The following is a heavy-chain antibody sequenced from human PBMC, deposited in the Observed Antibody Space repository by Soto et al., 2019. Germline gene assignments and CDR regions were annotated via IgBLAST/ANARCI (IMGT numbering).Heavy chain of an antibody. CDR1: GGSISSGDYY. CDR3: SSTVTSTFDY. J-gene: IGHJ4*02. Sequence: QVQLQESGPGLVKPSQTLSLTCTVSGGSISSGDYYWSWIRQPPGKGLEWIGYIYYSGSTYYNPSLKXXVXIXXDTSKNQFSLKLSSVTAADTAVYYCSSTVTSTFDYWGQGTLVTVSS. V-gene: IGHV4-30-4*01. D-gene: IGHD4-17*01. CDR2: IYYSGST.